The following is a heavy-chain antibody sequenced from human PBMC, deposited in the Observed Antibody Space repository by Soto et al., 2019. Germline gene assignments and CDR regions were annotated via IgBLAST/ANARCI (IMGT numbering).Heavy chain of an antibody. Sequence: EVQLVESGGGLVKPGGSLRLSCAASGFTFSSYSMNWVRQAPGKGLEWVSSISSSSSYIYYADSVKGRFTISRDNAKNSLYLQMNSLRAEDTAVYYCAINPDIVVVPAAIGGENWFDPWGQGTLVTVSS. CDR3: AINPDIVVVPAAIGGENWFDP. CDR1: GFTFSSYS. CDR2: ISSSSSYI. J-gene: IGHJ5*02. V-gene: IGHV3-21*01. D-gene: IGHD2-2*02.